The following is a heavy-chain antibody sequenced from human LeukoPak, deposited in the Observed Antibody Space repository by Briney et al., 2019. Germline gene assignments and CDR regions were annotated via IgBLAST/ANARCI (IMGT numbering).Heavy chain of an antibody. D-gene: IGHD3/OR15-3a*01. V-gene: IGHV3-30*02. CDR2: INYLGSTS. CDR3: AKDRDWAFDY. CDR1: GFTFTNFG. Sequence: GGSLRLTCAASGFTFTNFGMHWVRQAPGKGLEWVAFINYLGSTSFYADSVKGRFTVSRDDSMSTLYLQMNSLRPEDMAVYYCAKDRDWAFDYWGEGTLVTVSS. J-gene: IGHJ4*02.